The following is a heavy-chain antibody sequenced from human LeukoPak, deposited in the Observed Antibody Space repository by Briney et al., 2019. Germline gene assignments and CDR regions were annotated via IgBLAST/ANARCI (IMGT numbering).Heavy chain of an antibody. Sequence: GGSLRLSCAASGFTFRSYAMTWVRQALGKGLEWVSNIRSSDGITYYADSVKGRFTISRDSSKNTLYLQMNSLRAEDTAVYFCARSCGGDCYYFAYWGQGTLVTVSP. CDR3: ARSCGGDCYYFAY. D-gene: IGHD2-21*02. V-gene: IGHV3-23*01. J-gene: IGHJ4*02. CDR2: IRSSDGIT. CDR1: GFTFRSYA.